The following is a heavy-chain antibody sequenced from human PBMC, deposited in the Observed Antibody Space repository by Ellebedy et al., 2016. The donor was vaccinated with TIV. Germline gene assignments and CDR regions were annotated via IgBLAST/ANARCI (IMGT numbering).Heavy chain of an antibody. CDR3: AKGRGGSSYSSLDV. CDR2: INGDGSNI. D-gene: IGHD2-15*01. CDR1: GFTFSSSW. Sequence: GESLKISCAASGFTFSSSWVHWVRQVPGKGLVWVARINGDGSNIDYADSVKGRFTISRDNSQNTLYLQMNSLRAEDTAVYYCAKGRGGSSYSSLDVWGQGTTVTVSS. J-gene: IGHJ6*02. V-gene: IGHV3-74*01.